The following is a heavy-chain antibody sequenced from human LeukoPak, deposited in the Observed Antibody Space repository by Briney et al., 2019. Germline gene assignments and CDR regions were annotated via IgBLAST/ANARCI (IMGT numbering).Heavy chain of an antibody. CDR1: GFTFSSYR. CDR3: ARVPSWKGYMDV. Sequence: GGSLRLSCAGSGFTFSSYRMSWVRQAPGKGLEWVANINQDGSESKYVDSVKGRFTISRDNAKKSVYLQMISLRAGDTAVYYCARVPSWKGYMDVWGKGTTVTVSS. V-gene: IGHV3-7*03. CDR2: INQDGSES. D-gene: IGHD1-1*01. J-gene: IGHJ6*03.